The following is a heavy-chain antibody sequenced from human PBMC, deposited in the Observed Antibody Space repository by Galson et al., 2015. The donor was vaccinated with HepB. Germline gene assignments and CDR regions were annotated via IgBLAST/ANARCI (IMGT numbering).Heavy chain of an antibody. CDR3: ARDFRYCSGGSCHGVYDTSWYFDR. V-gene: IGHV3-33*08. CDR1: GFTFSSYA. Sequence: SLRLSCAASGFTFSSYAMHWVRQAPGKGLEWVAVIWYDGSNKYYADSVKGRFTISRDNSKNTLYLQMNSLRAEDTAVYYCARDFRYCSGGSCHGVYDTSWYFDRWGRGTLGTVSS. D-gene: IGHD2-15*01. J-gene: IGHJ2*01. CDR2: IWYDGSNK.